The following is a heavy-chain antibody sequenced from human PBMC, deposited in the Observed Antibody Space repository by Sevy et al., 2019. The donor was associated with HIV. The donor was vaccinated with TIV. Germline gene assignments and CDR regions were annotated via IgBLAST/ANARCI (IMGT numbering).Heavy chain of an antibody. CDR3: ARLSVYYYDSSGSYTTGNAFDI. CDR1: GFTVSNSY. D-gene: IGHD3-22*01. Sequence: GGSLRLSCAASGFTVSNSYMSWVRQAPGKGLEWVSIIYSGVTTSYADSVRGRFTISRDNSKNTLSLQMNSLRAEDTAVYYCARLSVYYYDSSGSYTTGNAFDIWGQGTMVTVSS. CDR2: IYSGVTT. J-gene: IGHJ3*02. V-gene: IGHV3-53*01.